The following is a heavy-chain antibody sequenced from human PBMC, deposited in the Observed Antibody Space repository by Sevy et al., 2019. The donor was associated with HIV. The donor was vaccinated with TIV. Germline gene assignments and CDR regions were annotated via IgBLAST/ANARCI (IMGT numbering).Heavy chain of an antibody. CDR1: GFTFSNYG. D-gene: IGHD6-19*01. V-gene: IGHV3-30*18. CDR3: AKDTGSSGYDHYGLDV. J-gene: IGHJ6*02. Sequence: GGSLRLSCVASGFTFSNYGTHWVRQAPGKGLEWVAITSYNEGGENYADSVKGRFTISRDNSKNTVYLQMYSLTTEDTGVYYCAKDTGSSGYDHYGLDVWGQGTTVTVSS. CDR2: TSYNEGGE.